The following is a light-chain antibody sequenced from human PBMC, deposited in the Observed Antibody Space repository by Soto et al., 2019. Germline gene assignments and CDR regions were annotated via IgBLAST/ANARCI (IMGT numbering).Light chain of an antibody. J-gene: IGKJ1*01. CDR2: HTS. CDR3: HQRQSWPRT. V-gene: IGKV3-11*01. CDR1: QAVNSR. Sequence: EIFVTQAPATLSSSPGERATPSCRASQAVNSRLAWYQHKPGQAPRLLIYHTSNRATGIPARLSGSGSGTDFTLTISSLEPEDFAVYYCHQRQSWPRTFGPGTKVDIK.